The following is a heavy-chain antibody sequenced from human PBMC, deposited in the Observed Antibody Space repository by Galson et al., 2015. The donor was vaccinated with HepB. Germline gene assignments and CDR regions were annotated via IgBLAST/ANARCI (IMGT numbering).Heavy chain of an antibody. CDR2: IRYDGSNK. Sequence: SLRLSCAASGFTFSSYGMHWVRQAPGKGLEWVAFIRYDGSNKYYADSVKGRFTISRDNSKDTLYLQMNSLRAEDTAVYYCAKDQVYGSGSYYKASSLEYGGPSDYWGQGTLVTVSS. D-gene: IGHD3-10*01. CDR3: AKDQVYGSGSYYKASSLEYGGPSDY. CDR1: GFTFSSYG. V-gene: IGHV3-30*02. J-gene: IGHJ4*02.